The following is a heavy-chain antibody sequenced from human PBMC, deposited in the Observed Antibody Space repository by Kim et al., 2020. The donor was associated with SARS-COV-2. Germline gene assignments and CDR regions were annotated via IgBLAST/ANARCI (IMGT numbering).Heavy chain of an antibody. CDR2: T. D-gene: IGHD2-15*01. Sequence: TNYSPSLKSRVTISVDTSKNQFSLKLSSVTTADTAVYYCARQGYSDAFDIWGQGTMVTVSS. CDR3: ARQGYSDAFDI. J-gene: IGHJ3*02. V-gene: IGHV4-59*08.